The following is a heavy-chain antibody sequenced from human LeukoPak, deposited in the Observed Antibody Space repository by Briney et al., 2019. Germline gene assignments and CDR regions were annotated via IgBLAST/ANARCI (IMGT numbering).Heavy chain of an antibody. CDR1: GFTFSSYW. V-gene: IGHV3-74*01. Sequence: QSGGSLRLSGASSGFTFSSYWMHWVRQAPGKGLVWVSHISGDGSSTRYADSVKGRFTISRDNAKNTLYLQMNSLRAEDTAVYYCARVQSSWYYFDFWGQGTLVTVSS. J-gene: IGHJ4*02. CDR2: ISGDGSST. D-gene: IGHD6-13*01. CDR3: ARVQSSWYYFDF.